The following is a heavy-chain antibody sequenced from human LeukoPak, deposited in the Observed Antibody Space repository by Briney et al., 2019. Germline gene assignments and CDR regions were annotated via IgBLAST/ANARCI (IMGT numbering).Heavy chain of an antibody. CDR3: ARGTYSWGDY. J-gene: IGHJ4*02. CDR1: GGTFSSYA. Sequence: ASVKVSCKASGGTFSSYAISWVRQAPGQGLEWMGGIIPIFGTANYARKFQGRVTITADESTSTAYMELSSLRSEDTAVYYCARGTYSWGDYWGQGTLVTVSS. CDR2: IIPIFGTA. D-gene: IGHD1-20*01. V-gene: IGHV1-69*13.